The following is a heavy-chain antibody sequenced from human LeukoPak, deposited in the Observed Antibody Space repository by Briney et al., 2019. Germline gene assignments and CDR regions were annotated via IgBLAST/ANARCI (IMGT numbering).Heavy chain of an antibody. CDR1: GGSISSYY. J-gene: IGHJ6*03. V-gene: IGHV4-4*07. Sequence: SETLSLTCTVSGGSISSYYWSWIRQPAGKGLEWIGRIYTSGSTNYNPSLKSRVTMSVDTSKNQFSLKLSSVTDADTAVYYCARDRRSSWYRGYYYYYMDVWGKGTTVTVSS. D-gene: IGHD6-13*01. CDR2: IYTSGST. CDR3: ARDRRSSWYRGYYYYYMDV.